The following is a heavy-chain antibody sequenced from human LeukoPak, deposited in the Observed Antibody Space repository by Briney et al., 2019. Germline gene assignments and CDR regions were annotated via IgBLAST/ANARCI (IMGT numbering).Heavy chain of an antibody. CDR3: ARDVRLRRGTDFWSGAGFAD. Sequence: GASVKVSCKASGYTFSSYAISWVRQAPGQGLEWMGGIIPIFGTANYAQKFQGRVTITTDESTSTAYMELSSLRSEDTAVYYCARDVRLRRGTDFWSGAGFADWGQGTLVTVSS. V-gene: IGHV1-69*05. CDR1: GYTFSSYA. CDR2: IIPIFGTA. J-gene: IGHJ4*02. D-gene: IGHD3-3*01.